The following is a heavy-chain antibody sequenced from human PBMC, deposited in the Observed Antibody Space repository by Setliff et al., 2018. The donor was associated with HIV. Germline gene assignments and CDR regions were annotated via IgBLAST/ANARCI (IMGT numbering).Heavy chain of an antibody. D-gene: IGHD3-10*01. J-gene: IGHJ3*02. CDR1: GGSISSSSYY. CDR2: IYHSGIT. V-gene: IGHV4-39*01. Sequence: SETLSLTCTVSGGSISSSSYYWGWIRQPPGKGLEWIGRIYHSGITYYNASLKSRVSISVDTSKNQFSVKLNSVTAADTAVYCCARSISLLRGPLGDVFDIWGQGTMVTVSS. CDR3: ARSISLLRGPLGDVFDI.